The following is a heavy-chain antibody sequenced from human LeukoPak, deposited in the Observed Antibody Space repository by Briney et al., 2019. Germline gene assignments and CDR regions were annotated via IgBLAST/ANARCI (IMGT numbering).Heavy chain of an antibody. V-gene: IGHV3-53*01. D-gene: IGHD3-10*01. Sequence: GGSLRLSCAASGFTVSSNYMTWVRQAPGKGLEWVSVIYSGGSTYYADSVKGRFTISRDDSKNTLYLQMNSLRAEDTAVYYCASGLPPGIIDYWGQGTLVTVSS. CDR3: ASGLPPGIIDY. J-gene: IGHJ4*02. CDR1: GFTVSSNY. CDR2: IYSGGST.